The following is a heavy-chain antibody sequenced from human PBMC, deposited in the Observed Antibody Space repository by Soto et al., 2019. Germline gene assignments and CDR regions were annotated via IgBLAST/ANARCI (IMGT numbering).Heavy chain of an antibody. D-gene: IGHD2-2*02. J-gene: IGHJ4*02. CDR1: GFTFSSYA. CDR3: AKDPAWGSSTSRYRTGYFDY. CDR2: ISGSGGST. V-gene: IGHV3-23*01. Sequence: GGSLRLSCAASGFTFSSYAMSWVRQAPGKGLEWVSAISGSGGSTYYADSVKGRFTISRDNSKNTLYLQMNSLRAEDTAVYYCAKDPAWGSSTSRYRTGYFDYWGQGTLVTVSS.